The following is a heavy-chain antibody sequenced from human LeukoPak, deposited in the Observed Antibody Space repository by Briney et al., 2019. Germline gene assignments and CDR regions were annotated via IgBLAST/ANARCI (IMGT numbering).Heavy chain of an antibody. Sequence: PSETLSLTCVVYVGSFSGYYWSWIRQSPGKGLECVVETNYSGSTNYNPSLKNRVSISVDTSKNQFSLKLSSVTAADTAVCYCARGLRKQYYHGAFDIWGQGTMVTVSS. CDR2: TNYSGST. J-gene: IGHJ3*02. V-gene: IGHV4-34*01. D-gene: IGHD3-10*01. CDR3: ARGLRKQYYHGAFDI. CDR1: VGSFSGYY.